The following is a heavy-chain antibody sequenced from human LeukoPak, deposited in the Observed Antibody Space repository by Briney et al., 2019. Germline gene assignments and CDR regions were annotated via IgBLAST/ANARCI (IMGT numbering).Heavy chain of an antibody. J-gene: IGHJ4*02. CDR3: ARDLGYYYDSSGYQPSGSFDY. Sequence: SVKVSCKTSGGTFSSYTITWVRQAPGQGLEWMGGIIPIFGTTNYAQKLQGRVTMTTDTSTSTAYMELRSLRSDDTAVYYCARDLGYYYDSSGYQPSGSFDYWGQGTLVTVSS. CDR1: GGTFSSYT. D-gene: IGHD3-22*01. V-gene: IGHV1-69*05. CDR2: IIPIFGTT.